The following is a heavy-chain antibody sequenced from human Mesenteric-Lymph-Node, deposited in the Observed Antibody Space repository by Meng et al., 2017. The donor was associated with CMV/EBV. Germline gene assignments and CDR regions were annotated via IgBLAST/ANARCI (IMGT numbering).Heavy chain of an antibody. V-gene: IGHV3-23*01. J-gene: IGHJ4*02. Sequence: GGSLRLSCAASGFTFSRHAMSWVRQAPGKGLEWVSTIHSSGGSTFYADSVKGRFTISRDNSKNTLYLQMNSLRAEDTAEYYCVRENEVLRSLEWFSDFDYWGQGTLVTVSS. CDR2: IHSSGGST. CDR3: VRENEVLRSLEWFSDFDY. CDR1: GFTFSRHA. D-gene: IGHD3-3*01.